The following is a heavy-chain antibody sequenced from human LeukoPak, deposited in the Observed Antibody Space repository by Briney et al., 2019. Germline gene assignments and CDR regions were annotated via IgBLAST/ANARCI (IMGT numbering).Heavy chain of an antibody. CDR3: ARASRGIVVVPAAPDY. D-gene: IGHD2-2*01. V-gene: IGHV3-23*01. CDR1: GFTFSSYA. CDR2: ISGSGGST. J-gene: IGHJ4*02. Sequence: GGSLRLSCAASGFTFSSYAMSWVRQAPGKGLEWVSAISGSGGSTYYADSVKGRFTISRDNAKNSLYLQMNSLRAEDTAVYYCARASRGIVVVPAAPDYWGQGTLVTVSS.